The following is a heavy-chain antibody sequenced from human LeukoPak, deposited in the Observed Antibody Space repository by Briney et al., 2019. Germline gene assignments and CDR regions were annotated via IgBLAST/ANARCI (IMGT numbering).Heavy chain of an antibody. CDR3: ARGRIAVAGTEPAYDP. J-gene: IGHJ5*02. CDR2: IYTSGST. D-gene: IGHD6-19*01. Sequence: PSETLSLTCTVSGGSISSYYWSWIRQPAGKGLEWIGRIYTSGSTNYNPSLKSRVTMSVDTSKNQFSLKLSSVTAADTAVYYCARGRIAVAGTEPAYDPWGQGTLVTVSS. V-gene: IGHV4-4*07. CDR1: GGSISSYY.